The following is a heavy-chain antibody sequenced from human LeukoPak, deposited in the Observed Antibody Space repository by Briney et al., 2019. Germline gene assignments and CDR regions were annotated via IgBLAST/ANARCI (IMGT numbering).Heavy chain of an antibody. V-gene: IGHV4-34*01. D-gene: IGHD6-19*01. Sequence: SETLSLTCAVYGGSFSGYYWSWIRQPPGKGLEWIGEINHSGSTNYNPSLKSRVTISVDTSKNQFSLKLSSVTAADTAVYYCAGDSLAVAGPLTFDYWGQGTLVTVSS. CDR2: INHSGST. J-gene: IGHJ4*02. CDR1: GGSFSGYY. CDR3: AGDSLAVAGPLTFDY.